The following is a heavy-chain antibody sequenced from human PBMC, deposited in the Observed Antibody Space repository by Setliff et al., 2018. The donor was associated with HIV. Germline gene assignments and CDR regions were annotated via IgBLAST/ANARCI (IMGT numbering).Heavy chain of an antibody. D-gene: IGHD3-10*01. CDR1: GGSFSGYY. J-gene: IGHJ4*02. Sequence: SETLSLTCAVDGGSFSGYYWSWIRQPPGKGLEWIGEINHSGSTNYNPSLKSRVAISVDKSKNQFSLELNSVTAADTAVYYCARSWGSGSYPYWGQGTLVTVSS. CDR2: INHSGST. CDR3: ARSWGSGSYPY. V-gene: IGHV4-34*01.